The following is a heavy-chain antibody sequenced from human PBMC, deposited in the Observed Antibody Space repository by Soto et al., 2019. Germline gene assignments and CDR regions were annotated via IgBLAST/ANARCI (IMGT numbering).Heavy chain of an antibody. J-gene: IGHJ6*02. V-gene: IGHV1-2*04. D-gene: IGHD1-7*01. CDR2: INPNSGGT. Sequence: ASVKVSCKASGYTFTGYYMHWVRQAPGQGLEWMGWINPNSGGTNYAQKFQGWVTMTRDTSISTAYMELSRLRSDDTAVYYCARDITGTTSGMDVWGQGTTVTVSS. CDR1: GYTFTGYY. CDR3: ARDITGTTSGMDV.